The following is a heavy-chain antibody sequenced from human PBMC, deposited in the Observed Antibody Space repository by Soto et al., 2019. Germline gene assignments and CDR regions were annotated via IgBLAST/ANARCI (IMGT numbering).Heavy chain of an antibody. J-gene: IGHJ4*02. CDR3: ARDPQSRIRGRALFDY. CDR1: GVTFGSFG. V-gene: IGHV3-33*01. CDR2: IWYDGSNE. Sequence: PGGSLRLSCTASGVTFGSFGMHWVRQTPDKGLAWVALIWYDGSNEKYADSVKGRFTISRDNFKNTLYLQMNSLTAEDTAIYYCARDPQSRIRGRALFDYWGQGTLVTVSS. D-gene: IGHD3-3*02.